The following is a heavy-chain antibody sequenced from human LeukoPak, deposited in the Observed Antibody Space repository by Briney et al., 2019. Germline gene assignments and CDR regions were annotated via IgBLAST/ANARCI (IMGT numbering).Heavy chain of an antibody. CDR3: ARGRVDYSSSLTYFDY. CDR2: ISGSGVGT. Sequence: GGSPRLSCAASGFTFSSYAMSWVRQAPGKGLEWVSGISGSGVGTYYADSVKGRFTISRDSSKNTLYLQMNSLRAEDTALYYCARGRVDYSSSLTYFDYWGQGTLVTVST. J-gene: IGHJ4*02. D-gene: IGHD6-6*01. CDR1: GFTFSSYA. V-gene: IGHV3-23*01.